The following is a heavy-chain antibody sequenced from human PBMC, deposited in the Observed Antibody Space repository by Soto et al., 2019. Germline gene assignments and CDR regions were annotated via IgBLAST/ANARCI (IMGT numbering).Heavy chain of an antibody. CDR3: EAEMTFGKLSVV. V-gene: IGHV1-69*13. J-gene: IGHJ6*02. D-gene: IGHD3-16*02. Sequence: SLKVSCKASGYTFTGYYMHWVRQAPGQGLEWMGGIFPKFGTTYSAQKLQDRLTITADESTSTVYMQLSSLRLDGTAVYYCEAEMTFGKLSVVWGQGTTVTV. CDR2: IFPKFGTT. CDR1: GYTFTGYY.